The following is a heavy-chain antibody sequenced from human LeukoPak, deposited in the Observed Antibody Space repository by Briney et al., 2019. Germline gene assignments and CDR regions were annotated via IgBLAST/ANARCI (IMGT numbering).Heavy chain of an antibody. CDR1: GGSISSSSYY. D-gene: IGHD3-22*01. V-gene: IGHV4-39*07. J-gene: IGHJ4*02. CDR3: ARGRYYYDSSGYWIRDDY. CDR2: IYYSGST. Sequence: SETLSLTCTVSGGSISSSSYYWGWIRQPPGKGMEWIGSIYYSGSTYYNPSLKSRVTISVDTSKNQFSLKLSSVTAADTAVYYCARGRYYYDSSGYWIRDDYRGQGTLVTVSS.